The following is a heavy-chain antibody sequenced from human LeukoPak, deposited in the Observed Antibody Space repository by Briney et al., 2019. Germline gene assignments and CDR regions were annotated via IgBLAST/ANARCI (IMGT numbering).Heavy chain of an antibody. CDR2: IYYSGST. CDR1: GGSISSYY. D-gene: IGHD6-19*01. J-gene: IGHJ4*02. Sequence: TLSLTCTVSGGSISSYYWSWIRQPPGKGLEWIGYIYYSGSTNYNPSLKSRVTISVDTSKNQFSLKLSSVTAADTAVYYCARDGWDKGTPTWGQGTLVTVSS. V-gene: IGHV4-59*12. CDR3: ARDGWDKGTPT.